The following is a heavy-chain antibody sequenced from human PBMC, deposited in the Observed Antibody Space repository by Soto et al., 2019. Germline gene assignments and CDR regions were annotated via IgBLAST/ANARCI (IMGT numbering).Heavy chain of an antibody. D-gene: IGHD2-15*01. CDR1: GFTFSSYG. CDR3: ARDGYCSGGSCYSVPVFDY. Sequence: QVQLVESGGGVVQPGRSLRLSCAASGFTFSSYGMHWVRQAPGKGLEWVAVIWYDGSNKYYADSVKGRFTISRDNSKXXLXXQMNSLRAEDTAVYYWARDGYCSGGSCYSVPVFDYWGQGTLVTVSS. CDR2: IWYDGSNK. V-gene: IGHV3-33*01. J-gene: IGHJ4*02.